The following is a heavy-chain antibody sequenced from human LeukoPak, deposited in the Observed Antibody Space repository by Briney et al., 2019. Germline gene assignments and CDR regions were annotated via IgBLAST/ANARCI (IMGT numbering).Heavy chain of an antibody. CDR2: IDTDNGDT. V-gene: IGHV1-3*04. CDR1: GYTFISYA. J-gene: IGHJ4*02. D-gene: IGHD6-19*01. CDR3: ASRPGVAVAGFDY. Sequence: ASVKVSCKDSGYTFISYAMNWVRQAPGQRLEWMGWIDTDNGDTKYSQKFQGRVTITRDTSASTAYVELSSLRSEDTAVYYCASRPGVAVAGFDYWGQGTLVTVSS.